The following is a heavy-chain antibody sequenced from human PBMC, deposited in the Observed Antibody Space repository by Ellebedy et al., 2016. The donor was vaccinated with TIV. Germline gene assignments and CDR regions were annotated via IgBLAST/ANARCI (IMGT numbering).Heavy chain of an antibody. CDR1: GYTFTSYG. CDR3: ARYHNGYCSGGSCYSPERYFDY. CDR2: IIPILGIA. Sequence: AASVKVSCKASGYTFTSYGISWVRQAPGQGLEWMGRIIPILGIANYAQKFQGRVTITADKSTSTAYMELSSLRSEDTAVYYCARYHNGYCSGGSCYSPERYFDYWGQGTLVTVSS. D-gene: IGHD2-15*01. V-gene: IGHV1-69*04. J-gene: IGHJ4*02.